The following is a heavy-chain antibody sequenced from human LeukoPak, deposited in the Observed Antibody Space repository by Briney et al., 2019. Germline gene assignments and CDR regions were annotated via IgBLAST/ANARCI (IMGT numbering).Heavy chain of an antibody. Sequence: GRSLRLSCAASGFTFDDYAMHWVRQAPGKGLEWVSGISWNSGSIGYADSVKGRFTISRDNAKNSLYLQMNSLRAEDTALYYCAKGHRIVGATRLDYWGQGSLVTVSS. CDR3: AKGHRIVGATRLDY. CDR1: GFTFDDYA. V-gene: IGHV3-9*01. D-gene: IGHD1-26*01. CDR2: ISWNSGSI. J-gene: IGHJ4*02.